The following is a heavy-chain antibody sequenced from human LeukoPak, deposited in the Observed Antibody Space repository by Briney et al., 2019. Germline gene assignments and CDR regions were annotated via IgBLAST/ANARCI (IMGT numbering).Heavy chain of an antibody. V-gene: IGHV1-2*06. J-gene: IGHJ4*02. CDR1: RCTFTGYY. CDR2: INPNSGGP. D-gene: IGHD3-3*01. Sequence: SVKVSCQASRCTFTGYYMHWVRQAPGQGLEWMGRINPNSGGPNYAQKFQGRVTMTRDTSISTAYMELSRLRSDDTAVYYCARYRGYYDFWSGYYNFDYRGQGTLVTVSS. CDR3: ARYRGYYDFWSGYYNFDY.